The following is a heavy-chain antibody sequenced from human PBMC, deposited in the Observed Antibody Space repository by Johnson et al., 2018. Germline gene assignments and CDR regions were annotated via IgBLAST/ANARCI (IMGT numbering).Heavy chain of an antibody. CDR1: GFTFDDYA. CDR3: AKEGVMEWEYYGPFQY. J-gene: IGHJ1*01. D-gene: IGHD1-26*01. CDR2: SSWKSGSI. V-gene: IGHV3-9*01. Sequence: VQLVESGGGLVQPGRSLRLSCAASGFTFDDYAMHWVRQAPGKGLEWVSGSSWKSGSIGDADSVKGRFTISRDNAKNSLYLQMNSLRAEDTAVYYCAKEGVMEWEYYGPFQYWGPGTLVTVSS.